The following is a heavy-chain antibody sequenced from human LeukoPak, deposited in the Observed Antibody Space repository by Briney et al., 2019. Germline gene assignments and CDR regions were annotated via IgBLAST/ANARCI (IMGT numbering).Heavy chain of an antibody. CDR3: ARAGEGVVAAKMDAFDI. D-gene: IGHD2-15*01. V-gene: IGHV3-23*01. J-gene: IGHJ3*02. Sequence: GGSLRLSCAASGFTFSSYAMSWVRQAPGKGLEWVSAISGSGGSTYYADSVKGRFTISRDNSKNTLYLQMNSLRAEDTAVYYCARAGEGVVAAKMDAFDIWGQGTMVTVSS. CDR1: GFTFSSYA. CDR2: ISGSGGST.